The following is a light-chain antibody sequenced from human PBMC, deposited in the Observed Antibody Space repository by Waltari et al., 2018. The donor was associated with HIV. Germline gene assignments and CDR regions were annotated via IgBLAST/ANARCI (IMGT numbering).Light chain of an antibody. Sequence: DIQMTQTPSSLSASVGDRVSITCRASQTILNNLNWYQQKPGKAPKVLIFAASSLQTGVPSRFSGSGFGTDFTLTISSLQPEDFATYYCQQAYIAARSFGQGTKVEIK. CDR2: AAS. CDR1: QTILNN. V-gene: IGKV1-39*01. CDR3: QQAYIAARS. J-gene: IGKJ2*01.